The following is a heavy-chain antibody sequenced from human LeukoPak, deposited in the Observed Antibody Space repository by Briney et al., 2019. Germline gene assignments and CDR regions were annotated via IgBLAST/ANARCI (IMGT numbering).Heavy chain of an antibody. CDR2: ISSSGSTI. V-gene: IGHV3-11*01. D-gene: IGHD2-2*02. J-gene: IGHJ3*02. Sequence: GGSLRLSCAASGFTFSDYYMSWIRQAPGKGLEWVSYISSSGSTIYYADSVKGRFTISRDNARKSMYLQMNSLRAADTAVYYCASYTDDAFDIWGPGKMVTVS. CDR3: ASYTDDAFDI. CDR1: GFTFSDYY.